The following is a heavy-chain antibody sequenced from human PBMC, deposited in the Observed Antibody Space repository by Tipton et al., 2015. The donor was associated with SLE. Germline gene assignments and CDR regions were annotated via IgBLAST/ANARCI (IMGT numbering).Heavy chain of an antibody. CDR3: ARKTYNWNSNAFDI. J-gene: IGHJ3*02. CDR2: INTDGSGT. CDR1: GFTFNNYW. V-gene: IGHV3-74*01. Sequence: SLRLSCAASGFTFNNYWMHWVRQVPGKGLVWVSRINTDGSGTTYADSVKGRFTISRDNAKNTLYLQRNSLRVEDTAVYYCARKTYNWNSNAFDIWGQGTVVTVSP. D-gene: IGHD1-7*01.